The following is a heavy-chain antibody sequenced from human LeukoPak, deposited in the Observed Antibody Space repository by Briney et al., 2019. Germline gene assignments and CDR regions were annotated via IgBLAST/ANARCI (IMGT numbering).Heavy chain of an antibody. D-gene: IGHD3-10*01. CDR2: IKQDGSEK. V-gene: IGHV3-7*01. CDR1: GFTFSSYW. CDR3: ARDLSGPEY. Sequence: GGSLRLSCGASGFTFSSYWMSWVRQAPGKGLEWVANIKQDGSEKYYVDSVKGRFTIPRDNAQNSLYLQMNSLRAEDTAVYYCARDLSGPEYWGQGTLVTVSS. J-gene: IGHJ4*02.